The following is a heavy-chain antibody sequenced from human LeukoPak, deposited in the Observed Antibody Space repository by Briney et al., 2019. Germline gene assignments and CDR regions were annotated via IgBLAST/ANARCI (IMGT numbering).Heavy chain of an antibody. J-gene: IGHJ4*02. V-gene: IGHV3-73*01. D-gene: IGHD6-25*01. Sequence: GGSLKLSCAASGFTFSGSSMHWVRQASGKGLEWVGRIRSKANSYATAYAASVKGRFTISRDDSKNTAYLQMNSLKTEDTAVYYCTRGFAAKWGQGTLVTVSS. CDR2: IRSKANSYAT. CDR3: TRGFAAK. CDR1: GFTFSGSS.